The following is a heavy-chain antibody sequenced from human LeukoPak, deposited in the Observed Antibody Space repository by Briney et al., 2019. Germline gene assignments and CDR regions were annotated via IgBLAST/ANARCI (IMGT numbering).Heavy chain of an antibody. D-gene: IGHD3-22*01. CDR2: ISAYNGNT. CDR1: GGTFSSYA. V-gene: IGHV1-18*01. J-gene: IGHJ4*02. CDR3: ARDGGYYYDSSGYLRVIYYFDY. Sequence: ASVKVSCKASGGTFSSYAISWVRQAPGQGLEWMGWISAYNGNTNYAQKLQGRVTMTTDTSTSTAYMELRSLRSDDTAVYYCARDGGYYYDSSGYLRVIYYFDYRGQGTLVTVSS.